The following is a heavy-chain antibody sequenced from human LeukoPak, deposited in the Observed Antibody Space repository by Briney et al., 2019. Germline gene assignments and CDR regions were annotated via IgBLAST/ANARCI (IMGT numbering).Heavy chain of an antibody. CDR2: ISSSSSYT. V-gene: IGHV3-11*06. CDR1: GFTFSDYY. J-gene: IGHJ4*02. D-gene: IGHD3-10*01. CDR3: ARTAPYYYGSGTVDY. Sequence: GGSLRLSCAASGFTFSDYYMSWIRQAPGKGLEWASYISSSSSYTNYADSVKGRFTISRDNAKNSLYLQMNSLRAEDTAVYYCARTAPYYYGSGTVDYWGQGTLVTVSS.